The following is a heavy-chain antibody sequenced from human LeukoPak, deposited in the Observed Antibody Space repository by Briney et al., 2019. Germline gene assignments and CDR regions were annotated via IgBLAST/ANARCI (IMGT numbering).Heavy chain of an antibody. Sequence: ASVKVSCKASEYTFTGYSVHWVRQAPGQGLEWMGRINPNSGDTYYSQKFHGRVSLTRDTSITAAYMELSRLRSDDTAIYYCARDTSNWSAFDYWGQGTLVTVSS. CDR1: EYTFTGYS. D-gene: IGHD4-11*01. V-gene: IGHV1-2*06. CDR2: INPNSGDT. J-gene: IGHJ4*02. CDR3: ARDTSNWSAFDY.